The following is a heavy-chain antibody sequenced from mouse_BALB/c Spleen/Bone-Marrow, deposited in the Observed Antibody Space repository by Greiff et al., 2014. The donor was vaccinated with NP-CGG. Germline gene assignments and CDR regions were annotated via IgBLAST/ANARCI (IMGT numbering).Heavy chain of an antibody. V-gene: IGHV2-9*02. D-gene: IGHD2-3*01. CDR2: VWAGGST. Sequence: QVQLKESGPGLVAPSRSLSITCTVSGFSLTSYGVHWVRQPPGKGLEWLGVVWAGGSTNYNSALMSRLSISKDNSKSQVFLKMNSLQTDDTAMYYCARDPVYDNYDAMDYWGQGTSVTVSS. CDR3: ARDPVYDNYDAMDY. CDR1: GFSLTSYG. J-gene: IGHJ4*01.